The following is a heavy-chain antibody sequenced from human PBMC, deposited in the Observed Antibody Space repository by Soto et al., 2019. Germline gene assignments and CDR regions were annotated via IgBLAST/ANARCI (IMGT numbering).Heavy chain of an antibody. D-gene: IGHD4-17*01. Sequence: QVQLQESGPGLVKPSQTLSLTCTVSGGSISNGGYYWSWIRQHSGKGLEWIGYIHYTGSTYYKPSLKRRVSISIDTSKNQFSLKLTSVTAADTAVYYCASTVSTNEVDYWGQGTLVTVSS. CDR2: IHYTGST. V-gene: IGHV4-31*03. CDR1: GGSISNGGYY. CDR3: ASTVSTNEVDY. J-gene: IGHJ4*02.